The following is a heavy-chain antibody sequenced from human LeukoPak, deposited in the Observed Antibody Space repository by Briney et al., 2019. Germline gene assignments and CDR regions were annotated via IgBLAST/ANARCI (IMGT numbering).Heavy chain of an antibody. CDR3: ATGGSNWNYQYYFEY. CDR1: GYTFTNYG. V-gene: IGHV1-18*01. J-gene: IGHJ4*02. Sequence: ASMKVSCKTSGYTFTNYGINWVRQAPGQGLEWMGWISPYNGKTEFAQKFQGRVTMTTDTSPTTVYMELRSLRSDDTAVYYCATGGSNWNYQYYFEYWGQGTLVTVSS. D-gene: IGHD1-7*01. CDR2: ISPYNGKT.